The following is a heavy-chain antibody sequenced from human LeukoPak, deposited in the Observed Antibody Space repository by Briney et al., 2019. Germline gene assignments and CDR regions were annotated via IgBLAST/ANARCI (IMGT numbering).Heavy chain of an antibody. CDR2: VKIKTEGGSA. J-gene: IGHJ4*02. CDR1: GFTFSDAW. Sequence: GGSLRLSCAASGFTFSDAWMSWVRQAPGKGLEWVGHVKIKTEGGSADYSAPVKGRFTISRDDSSNTLYLQMNSLETEDTAVYYCTTYSSSWYYFDYWGQGTPVTVSS. CDR3: TTYSSSWYYFDY. V-gene: IGHV3-15*01. D-gene: IGHD6-13*01.